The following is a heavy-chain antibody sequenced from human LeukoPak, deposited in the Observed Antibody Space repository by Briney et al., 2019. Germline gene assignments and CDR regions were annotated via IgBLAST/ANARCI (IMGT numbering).Heavy chain of an antibody. Sequence: SETLSLTCSVSGGSISSYYWSWIRQPAGKGLEWIGRIYSSGTITYNPSLQSRVTMSVDTSKNEFSLKMSSVTAADTAVYYCTRDSGTTGEVKFDPWGQGTLVAVS. CDR1: GGSISSYY. V-gene: IGHV4-4*07. J-gene: IGHJ5*02. CDR2: IYSSGTI. CDR3: TRDSGTTGEVKFDP. D-gene: IGHD3-10*01.